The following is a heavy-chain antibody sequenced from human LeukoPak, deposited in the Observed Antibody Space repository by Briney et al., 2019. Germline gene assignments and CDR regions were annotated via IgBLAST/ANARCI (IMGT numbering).Heavy chain of an antibody. CDR2: MNPNSGNT. Sequence: GASVKVSCKASGYTFTTYDINWVRQATGQGLEWMGYMNPNSGNTEYAPKFQGRVTITVDTSTDTVYMELRGLKPEDTAVYYCARALRRDESWGQGTLVTVSS. J-gene: IGHJ5*02. D-gene: IGHD4-17*01. CDR1: GYTFTTYD. V-gene: IGHV1-8*03. CDR3: ARALRRDES.